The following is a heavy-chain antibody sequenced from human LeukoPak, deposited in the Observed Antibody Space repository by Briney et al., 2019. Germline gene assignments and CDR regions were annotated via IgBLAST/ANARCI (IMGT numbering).Heavy chain of an antibody. CDR1: GFTFSSYA. J-gene: IGHJ5*02. Sequence: PGGSLRLSCAASGFTFSSYAMSWVRQAPGKGLEWVSAISGSGGSTYYADSVKGRFTISRDNSKNMLYLQMNSLRVEDTAVYYCAKDGSSWYEDTWFDPWGQGTLVIVSS. D-gene: IGHD6-13*01. CDR2: ISGSGGST. V-gene: IGHV3-23*01. CDR3: AKDGSSWYEDTWFDP.